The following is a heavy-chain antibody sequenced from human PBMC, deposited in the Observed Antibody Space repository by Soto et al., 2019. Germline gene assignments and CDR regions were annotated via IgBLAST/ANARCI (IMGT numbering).Heavy chain of an antibody. V-gene: IGHV3-9*01. J-gene: IGHJ3*02. CDR3: AKLEGAFDI. Sequence: EVQLVESGGGLVQPGRSLRLSCAASGLSFNDYAMHWVRQAPGKGLEWVSGISWNSGNIGYADSVKGRFTISRDNAKNSLYLQMNSLRPEDTALYYCAKLEGAFDIWGQGTMVTVSS. CDR1: GLSFNDYA. D-gene: IGHD6-6*01. CDR2: ISWNSGNI.